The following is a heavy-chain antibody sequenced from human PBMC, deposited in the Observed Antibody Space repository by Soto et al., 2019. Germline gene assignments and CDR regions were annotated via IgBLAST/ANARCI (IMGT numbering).Heavy chain of an antibody. Sequence: ESGGGVVQPGRSLRLSCAASGFTFSSYGMHWVRQAPGKGLEWVAVISYDGSNKYYADSVKGRFTISRDNSKNTLYLQMNSLRAEDTAVYYCAKDVGYVDYWGQGTLVTVSS. D-gene: IGHD3-10*01. CDR3: AKDVGYVDY. CDR2: ISYDGSNK. J-gene: IGHJ4*02. V-gene: IGHV3-30*18. CDR1: GFTFSSYG.